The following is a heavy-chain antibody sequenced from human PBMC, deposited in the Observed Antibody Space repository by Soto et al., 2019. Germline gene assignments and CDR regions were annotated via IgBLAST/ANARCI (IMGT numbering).Heavy chain of an antibody. J-gene: IGHJ4*02. CDR3: ARGGYDYVWGSYRSPSGLFDY. CDR1: GGSFSGYY. D-gene: IGHD3-16*02. Sequence: QVQLQQWGAGLLKPSETLSLTCAVYGGSFSGYYWSWIRQPPGKGLEWIGEINHSGSTNYNPSLKSRVTISVDTSKNQFSMTQSSVYAPDKAVYYCARGGYDYVWGSYRSPSGLFDYWGQGTLVTVSS. V-gene: IGHV4-34*01. CDR2: INHSGST.